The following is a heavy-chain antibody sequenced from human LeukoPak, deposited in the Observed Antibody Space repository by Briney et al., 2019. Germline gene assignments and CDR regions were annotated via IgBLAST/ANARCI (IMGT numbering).Heavy chain of an antibody. Sequence: GGSLRLSCAASGFIFSNYWMHWVRQAPGKGLEWVSAISGSGGSTYYADSVKGRFTISRDNSKNTLYLQMNSLRAEDTAVYYCAKVRDYDILFDYWGQGSLVTVSS. J-gene: IGHJ4*02. CDR2: ISGSGGST. CDR1: GFIFSNYW. CDR3: AKVRDYDILFDY. V-gene: IGHV3-23*01. D-gene: IGHD3-9*01.